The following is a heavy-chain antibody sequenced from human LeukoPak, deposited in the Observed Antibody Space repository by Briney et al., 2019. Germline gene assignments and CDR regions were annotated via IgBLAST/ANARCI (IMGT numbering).Heavy chain of an antibody. V-gene: IGHV4-59*01. CDR3: ASYSNSWYYFDY. CDR1: AGSISSVY. J-gene: IGHJ4*02. D-gene: IGHD6-13*01. Sequence: SETVSLTCTVGAGSISSVYWRWLRQPPGKELEWMGYMYYSGNSYYNPSLKSRVTISVDTSKNQFSLKLSSMTAAATAVYYCASYSNSWYYFDYWGQGTLVTVSS. CDR2: MYYSGNS.